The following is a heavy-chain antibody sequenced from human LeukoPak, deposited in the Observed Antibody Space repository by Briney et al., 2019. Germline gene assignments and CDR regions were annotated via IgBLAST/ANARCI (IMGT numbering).Heavy chain of an antibody. CDR3: ARDWGWGGYDFWSGSPPHYYYGMDV. D-gene: IGHD3-3*01. V-gene: IGHV4-34*01. CDR2: INHSGST. Sequence: SETLSLTCAVYGGSFSGYYWSWIRQPPGKGLEWIGEINHSGSTNYNPSLKSRVTISVDTSKNQFSLKLSSVTAADTAVYYCARDWGWGGYDFWSGSPPHYYYGMDVWGQGTTVTVSS. CDR1: GGSFSGYY. J-gene: IGHJ6*02.